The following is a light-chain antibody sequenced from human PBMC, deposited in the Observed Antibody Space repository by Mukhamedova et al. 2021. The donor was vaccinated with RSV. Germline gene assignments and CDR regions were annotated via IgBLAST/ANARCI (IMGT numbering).Light chain of an antibody. V-gene: IGKV3-15*01. CDR3: QQYNKWPPWT. Sequence: SVSNNLAWYQQKPGQAPRLLIYAISTRATGIPARFSGSGSGTEFTLTISSLQSEDFAVYYCQQYNKWPPWTFGQGTKVEIK. J-gene: IGKJ1*01. CDR2: AIS. CDR1: SVSNN.